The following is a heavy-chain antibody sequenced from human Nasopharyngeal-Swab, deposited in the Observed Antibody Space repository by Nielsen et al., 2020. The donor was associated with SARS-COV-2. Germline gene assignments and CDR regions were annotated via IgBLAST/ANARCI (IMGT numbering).Heavy chain of an antibody. J-gene: IGHJ4*02. CDR2: ISGSGGST. D-gene: IGHD4-23*01. Sequence: GESLKISCTASGCTFSSYAMSWVRQAPGKGLEWVSEISGSGGSTYYAESVKGRFTISRDNSKNTLYLQMSSLRAEDTAIYYCAKDLGVESPLWFDYWGQGTLLTVSS. CDR1: GCTFSSYA. V-gene: IGHV3-23*01. CDR3: AKDLGVESPLWFDY.